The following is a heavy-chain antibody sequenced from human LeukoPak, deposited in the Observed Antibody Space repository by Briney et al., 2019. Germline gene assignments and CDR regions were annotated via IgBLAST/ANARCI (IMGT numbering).Heavy chain of an antibody. Sequence: SETLSLTCTVSGGSISSSSYYWSWIRQPPGKGLEWIGEINHSGSTNYNPSLKSRVTISVDTSKNQFSLKLTSVTAADTAVYYCARGRSRSVCGGGSCHYFYYGMDVWGQGTTVTVSS. CDR2: INHSGST. CDR1: GGSISSSSYY. J-gene: IGHJ6*02. V-gene: IGHV4-39*07. D-gene: IGHD2-15*01. CDR3: ARGRSRSVCGGGSCHYFYYGMDV.